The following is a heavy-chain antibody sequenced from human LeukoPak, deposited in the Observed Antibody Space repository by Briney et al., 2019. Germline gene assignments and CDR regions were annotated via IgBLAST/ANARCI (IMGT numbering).Heavy chain of an antibody. D-gene: IGHD3-10*01. V-gene: IGHV4-4*02. J-gene: IGHJ6*03. CDR3: ARGMVRGVWPYYYYYYMDV. CDR1: GGSISSSNW. Sequence: PSETLSLTCAVSGGSISSSNWWSWVRQPPGKGLEWIGEIYHSGSTNYNPSLKSRVTISVDKSKNQFSLKLSSVTAADTAVYYCARGMVRGVWPYYYYYYMDVWGKGTTVTVSS. CDR2: IYHSGST.